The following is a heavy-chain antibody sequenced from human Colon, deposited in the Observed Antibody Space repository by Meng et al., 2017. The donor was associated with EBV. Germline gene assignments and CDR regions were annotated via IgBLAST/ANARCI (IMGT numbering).Heavy chain of an antibody. Sequence: QWLLQQSGAGLLKPSGTLSLTCAVSASSISTSNWWSWIRQSPGEGLDWIGAIYHNGQPNYNPSLKSRVSMSVDESKNEFSLNLKSVTAADTAVYYCARDGGVTHIPWGQGVLVTVSS. CDR1: ASSISTSNW. V-gene: IGHV4-4*02. J-gene: IGHJ5*02. CDR3: ARDGGVTHIP. CDR2: IYHNGQP. D-gene: IGHD2-8*02.